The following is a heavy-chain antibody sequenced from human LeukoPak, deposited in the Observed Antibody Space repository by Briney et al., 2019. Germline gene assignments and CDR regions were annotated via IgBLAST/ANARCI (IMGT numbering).Heavy chain of an antibody. CDR2: IYYSGST. V-gene: IGHV4-30-4*01. CDR3: AREYYDFWSGYRYFDY. CDR1: GGSISSDDYY. Sequence: SETLSLTCTVSGGSISSDDYYWSWIRQPPGKGLEWIGYIYYSGSTYYNPSLKSRVTISVDTSKNQFSLKLSSVTAADTAVYYCAREYYDFWSGYRYFDYWGQGTLVTVSS. J-gene: IGHJ4*02. D-gene: IGHD3-3*01.